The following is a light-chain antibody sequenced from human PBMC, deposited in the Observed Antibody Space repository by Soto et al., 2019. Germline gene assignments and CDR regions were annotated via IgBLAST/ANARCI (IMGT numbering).Light chain of an antibody. CDR1: QSISSW. CDR3: QQCNSYPIT. J-gene: IGKJ5*01. CDR2: KAS. Sequence: DIQMTQSPSTLSASVGNSVSITCRASQSISSWLAWYQQKPGKAPKLLIYKASSLESGVPSRFSGSGSGTEFTLTISSLQPDDFAAYYCQQCNSYPITFGQGTRLEIK. V-gene: IGKV1-5*03.